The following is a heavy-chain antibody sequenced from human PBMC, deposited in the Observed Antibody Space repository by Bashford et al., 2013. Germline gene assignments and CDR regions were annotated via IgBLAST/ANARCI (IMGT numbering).Heavy chain of an antibody. Sequence: VRQAPGKGLEWVANIKQDGSEKYYVDSVKGRFTISRDNAKNSLYLQMNSLRAEDTAVYYCARESRIVVVINPADYWGQGTLVTVSS. V-gene: IGHV3-7*01. J-gene: IGHJ4*02. CDR3: ARESRIVVVINPADY. CDR2: IKQDGSEK. D-gene: IGHD3-22*01.